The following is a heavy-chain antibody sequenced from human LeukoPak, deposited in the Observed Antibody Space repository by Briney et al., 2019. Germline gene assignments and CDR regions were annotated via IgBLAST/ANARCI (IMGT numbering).Heavy chain of an antibody. CDR2: ISAYNGNT. CDR3: AILTFGGSGWPVDY. V-gene: IGHV1-18*01. CDR1: GYTFTSYG. Sequence: ASVKVSCKASGYTFTSYGISWVRQAPGQGLEWMGWISAYNGNTNYAQKLQGRVTTTTDTSTSTAYMELRSLRSDDTAVYYCAILTFGGSGWPVDYWGQGTLVTVSS. J-gene: IGHJ4*02. D-gene: IGHD6-19*01.